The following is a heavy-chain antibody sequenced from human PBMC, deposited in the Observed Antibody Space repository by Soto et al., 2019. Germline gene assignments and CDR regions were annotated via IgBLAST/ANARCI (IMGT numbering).Heavy chain of an antibody. J-gene: IGHJ4*02. Sequence: QVQLVQSGAEVKKPGASVKVSCKASGYTFTSYYMHWVRQAPGQGLEWMGIINPSGGSTSYAQKFQGRVTMTRDPSTSTVYIERSSLRSEDTAVYYCARAKGGYSYGYYVDYWGQGTLVTVSS. D-gene: IGHD5-18*01. CDR1: GYTFTSYY. CDR2: INPSGGST. V-gene: IGHV1-46*01. CDR3: ARAKGGYSYGYYVDY.